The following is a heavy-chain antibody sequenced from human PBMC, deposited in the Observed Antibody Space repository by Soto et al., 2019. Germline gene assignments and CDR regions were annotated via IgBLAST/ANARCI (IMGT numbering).Heavy chain of an antibody. J-gene: IGHJ3*02. V-gene: IGHV3-33*01. CDR1: GFTFSSYG. D-gene: IGHD2-8*01. Sequence: PGGSLRLSCAASGFTFSSYGMHWVRQAPGKGLEWVAVIWYDGSNKYYADSVKGRFTISRDNSKNTLYLQMNSLRAEDTAVYYCARGLRGYCTNGVCYAVNAFHIWGQGTMVTVSS. CDR2: IWYDGSNK. CDR3: ARGLRGYCTNGVCYAVNAFHI.